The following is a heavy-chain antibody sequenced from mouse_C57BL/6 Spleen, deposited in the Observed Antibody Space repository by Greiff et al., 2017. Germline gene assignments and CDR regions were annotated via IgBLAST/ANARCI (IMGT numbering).Heavy chain of an antibody. V-gene: IGHV1-54*01. CDR3: ARWGYYVFDY. Sequence: VQLQQSGAELVRPGTSVKVSCKASGYAFTNYLIEWVKQRPGQGLEWIGVINPGSGGTNYNEKFKGKATLTADKSSSTAYMQLSSLTSEDSAVYFCARWGYYVFDYWGQGTTLTVSS. CDR1: GYAFTNYL. CDR2: INPGSGGT. D-gene: IGHD2-3*01. J-gene: IGHJ2*01.